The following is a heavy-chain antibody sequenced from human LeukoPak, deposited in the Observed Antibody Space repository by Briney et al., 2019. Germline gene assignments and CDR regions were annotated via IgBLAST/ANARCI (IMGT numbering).Heavy chain of an antibody. J-gene: IGHJ3*02. D-gene: IGHD1-26*01. Sequence: GGSLRLSCAASGFTVSSNYMSWVRQAPGKGLEGVSVIYSGGSTYYADSVKGRFTISRDNSNNMLDLQMNIQSAADTAVDYCARPGHSGSWTGTFDIWGQGTMVTVSS. CDR1: GFTVSSNY. CDR3: ARPGHSGSWTGTFDI. CDR2: IYSGGST. V-gene: IGHV3-66*04.